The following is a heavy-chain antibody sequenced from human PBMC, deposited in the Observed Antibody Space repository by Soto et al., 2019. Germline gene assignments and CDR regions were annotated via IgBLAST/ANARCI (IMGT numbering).Heavy chain of an antibody. CDR1: GGSISSYY. V-gene: IGHV4-59*01. J-gene: IGHJ6*02. D-gene: IGHD4-4*01. CDR3: AREVRVTTPTFYYYYGMDV. CDR2: IYYSGST. Sequence: SETLSLTCTVSGGSISSYYWSWIRQPPGKGLEWIGYIYYSGSTNYNPSLKSRVTISVDTSKNQFSLKLSSVTAADTAVYYCAREVRVTTPTFYYYYGMDVWGQGTTVTVSS.